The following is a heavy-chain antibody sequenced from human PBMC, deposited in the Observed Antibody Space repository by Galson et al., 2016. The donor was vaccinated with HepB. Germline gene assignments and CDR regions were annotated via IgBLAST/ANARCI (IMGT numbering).Heavy chain of an antibody. CDR3: AKVDCGGDCKRFDY. Sequence: SLRLSCAASGFTLTNYGMHWVRQAPGKGLEWVSSITNIGGNTYYADSVKGRFTISRDNSKNTLYLQMSSLRAEDTALYYCAKVDCGGDCKRFDYWGQGTLVTVSS. J-gene: IGHJ4*02. CDR1: GFTLTNYG. V-gene: IGHV3-23*01. CDR2: ITNIGGNT. D-gene: IGHD2-21*02.